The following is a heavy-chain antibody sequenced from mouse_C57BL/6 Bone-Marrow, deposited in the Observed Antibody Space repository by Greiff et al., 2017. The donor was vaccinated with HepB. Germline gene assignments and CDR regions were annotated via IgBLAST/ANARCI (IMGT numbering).Heavy chain of an antibody. D-gene: IGHD1-1*01. Sequence: DVHLVESEGGLVQPGSSMKLSCTASGFTFSDYYMAWVRQVPEKGLEWVANINYDGSSTYYLDSLKSRFIISRDNAKNILYLQMSSLKSEDTATYYCARDRRYRAMDYWGQGTSVTVSS. CDR3: ARDRRYRAMDY. CDR2: INYDGSST. CDR1: GFTFSDYY. J-gene: IGHJ4*01. V-gene: IGHV5-16*01.